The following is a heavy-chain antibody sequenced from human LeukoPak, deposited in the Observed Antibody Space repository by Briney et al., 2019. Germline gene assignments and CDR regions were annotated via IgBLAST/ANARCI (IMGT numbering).Heavy chain of an antibody. CDR2: INAGNGNT. D-gene: IGHD6-19*01. V-gene: IGHV1-3*01. Sequence: ASVKVSCKASGYTFTSYAMHWVRRAAGQRLEWMGWINAGNGNTKYSQKFQGRVTITRDTSASTAYMELSSLRSEDTAVYYCARGRQWLPLLDYWGQGTLVTVSS. CDR3: ARGRQWLPLLDY. J-gene: IGHJ4*02. CDR1: GYTFTSYA.